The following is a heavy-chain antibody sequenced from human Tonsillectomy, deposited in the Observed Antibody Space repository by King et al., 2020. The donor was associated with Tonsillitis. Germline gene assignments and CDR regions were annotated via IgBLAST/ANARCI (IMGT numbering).Heavy chain of an antibody. V-gene: IGHV1-18*04. CDR3: AREGGSGLDAFEM. CDR1: GYTFSNNG. D-gene: IGHD3-10*01. CDR2: ISGYNGKT. J-gene: IGHJ3*02. Sequence: QLVQSGPELRKPGSSVRVSCKASGYTFSNNGIAWVRQAPGQGLEWMGWISGYNGKTTYAQKFLGRVTLTTDTSTNTANLELRSLRSDDTALYFCAREGGSGLDAFEMWGQGKLVSV.